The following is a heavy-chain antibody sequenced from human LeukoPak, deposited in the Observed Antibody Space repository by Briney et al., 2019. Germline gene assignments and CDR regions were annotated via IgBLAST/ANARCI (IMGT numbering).Heavy chain of an antibody. CDR2: ISGSGGST. V-gene: IGHV3-23*01. Sequence: PGGSLRLSCAASGFTFSSYAMSWVRQAPGKGLEWVSAISGSGGSTYYADSVKGRFTISRDNSKNTLYLQMNSLRAEGTAVYYCAKDAYDYVWGSSAFDIWGQGTMVTVSS. D-gene: IGHD3-16*01. J-gene: IGHJ3*02. CDR3: AKDAYDYVWGSSAFDI. CDR1: GFTFSSYA.